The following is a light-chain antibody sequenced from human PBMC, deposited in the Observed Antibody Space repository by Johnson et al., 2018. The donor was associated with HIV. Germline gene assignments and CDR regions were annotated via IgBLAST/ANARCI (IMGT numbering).Light chain of an antibody. CDR2: DNN. J-gene: IGLJ1*01. CDR3: GTWDSSLSAS. CDR1: SSNIGNNY. V-gene: IGLV1-51*01. Sequence: QSVLTQPPSVSAAPGQKVTISCSGRSSNIGNNYVSWYQQLPGTAPKLLIYDNNKRPSGIPDRFSGSKSGTSATLGITGLQTGDEADYYCGTWDSSLSASFGTGTKVTVL.